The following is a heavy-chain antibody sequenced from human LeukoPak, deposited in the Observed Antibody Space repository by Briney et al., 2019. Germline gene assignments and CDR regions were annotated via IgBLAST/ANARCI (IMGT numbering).Heavy chain of an antibody. V-gene: IGHV4-59*01. CDR3: ARDQLVLQGYDYYYGMDV. Sequence: SETLSLTCTVSGGSISSYYWSWIRQPPGKGLEWIGYIYYSGSTNYNPSLKSRVTISVDTSKNQFSLKLSSVTAADTAVYYCARDQLVLQGYDYYYGMDVWGQGTTVTVPS. CDR1: GGSISSYY. D-gene: IGHD6-13*01. J-gene: IGHJ6*02. CDR2: IYYSGST.